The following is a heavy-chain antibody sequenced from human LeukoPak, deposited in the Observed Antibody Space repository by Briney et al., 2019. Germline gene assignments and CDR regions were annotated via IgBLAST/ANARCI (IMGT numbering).Heavy chain of an antibody. D-gene: IGHD3-9*01. V-gene: IGHV3-30*04. CDR1: GFTFSTYP. CDR3: ARVHDTTGYYHYFDS. CDR2: ISYHGSNE. Sequence: GGSLRLSCEASGFTFSTYPMHWVRQAPDKGLEWVAMISYHGSNEYYADSVKGRFTISRDNSKNTLYLQMNNPRVEDTAIYYCARVHDTTGYYHYFDSWGQGTLVTVSS. J-gene: IGHJ4*02.